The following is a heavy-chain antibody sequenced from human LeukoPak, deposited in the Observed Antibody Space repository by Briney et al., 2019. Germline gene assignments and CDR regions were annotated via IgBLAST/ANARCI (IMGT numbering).Heavy chain of an antibody. V-gene: IGHV4-38-2*02. CDR1: GYSISSGYY. D-gene: IGHD3-22*01. Sequence: SETLSLTCTVSGYSISSGYYWGWIRQPPGKGLEWIGSIYHSGSTYYNPSLKSRVTISVDTSKNQFSLKLSSVTAADTAVYYCARYHDSSGYYPSYYFDYWGQGTLVNVSS. CDR3: ARYHDSSGYYPSYYFDY. J-gene: IGHJ4*02. CDR2: IYHSGST.